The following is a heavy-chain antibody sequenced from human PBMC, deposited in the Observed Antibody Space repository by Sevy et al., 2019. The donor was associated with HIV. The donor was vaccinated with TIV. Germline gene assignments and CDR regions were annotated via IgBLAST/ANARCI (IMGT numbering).Heavy chain of an antibody. CDR2: IYWDDDK. Sequence: SGPTLVRPTQTLTLTCTFSGFSLTTSGVGVGWIRQPPGKALEWLALIYWDDDKQYSPSLKSRLTITKDTSKNQVVLTMINMDPADTATYYCANNDAGLRLGDLALLIGGWFDPWGQGTLVTVSS. CDR1: GFSLTTSGVG. CDR3: ANNDAGLRLGDLALLIGGWFDP. J-gene: IGHJ5*02. V-gene: IGHV2-5*02. D-gene: IGHD3-16*02.